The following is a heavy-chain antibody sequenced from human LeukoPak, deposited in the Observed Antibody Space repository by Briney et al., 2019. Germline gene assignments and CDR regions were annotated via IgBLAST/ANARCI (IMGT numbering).Heavy chain of an antibody. Sequence: GGSLRLSCAASGFTFSSYWMHWVRHAPGKGLVWVSRINSDGSSTSYADSVKGRFTISRDNAKNTLYLQMNSLRAEDTAVYYCARGVVVIATDYWGQGTLVTVSS. D-gene: IGHD2-21*01. CDR3: ARGVVVIATDY. V-gene: IGHV3-74*01. J-gene: IGHJ4*02. CDR2: INSDGSST. CDR1: GFTFSSYW.